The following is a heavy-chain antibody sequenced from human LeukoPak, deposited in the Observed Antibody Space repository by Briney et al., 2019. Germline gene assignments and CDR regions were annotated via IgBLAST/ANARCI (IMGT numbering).Heavy chain of an antibody. CDR3: ARDKVGGSMAGSNFDY. V-gene: IGHV3-7*01. Sequence: PGGSLRLSCAASGFTFSSYWMSWVRQAPGKGLEWVANIKQDGSEKYCVDSVKGRFTISRDNAKNSLFLQMNSLRGEDTAVYYCARDKVGGSMAGSNFDYWGQGTLVTVSS. J-gene: IGHJ4*02. D-gene: IGHD6-19*01. CDR1: GFTFSSYW. CDR2: IKQDGSEK.